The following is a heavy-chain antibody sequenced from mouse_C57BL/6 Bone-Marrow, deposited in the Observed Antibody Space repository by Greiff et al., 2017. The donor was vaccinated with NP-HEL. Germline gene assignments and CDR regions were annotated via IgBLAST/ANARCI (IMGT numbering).Heavy chain of an antibody. CDR1: GFTFSSYA. J-gene: IGHJ2*01. CDR2: ISSGGDYI. Sequence: DVKLVESGEGLVKPGGSLKLSCAASGFTFSSYAMSWVRQTPEKRLEWVAYISSGGDYIYYADTVKGRFTISRDNARNPLYLQISSLKSEDTAMYYCTRDQGFTTVVAPYFDYWGQGTTLTVSS. V-gene: IGHV5-9-1*02. D-gene: IGHD1-1*01. CDR3: TRDQGFTTVVAPYFDY.